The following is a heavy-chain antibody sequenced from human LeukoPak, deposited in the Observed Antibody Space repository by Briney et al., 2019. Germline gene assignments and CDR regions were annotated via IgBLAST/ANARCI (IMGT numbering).Heavy chain of an antibody. CDR1: GGAIASGGHS. V-gene: IGHV4-30-2*06. J-gene: IGHJ3*01. CDR3: ASFDV. CDR2: IYDRGPA. Sequence: SSQTLSLTCTVSGGAIASGGHSWNWIRQSPGKGLEWIGCIYDRGPAYYNPSLKSRVTMSVDTSKNQFSLQLSSVTAADTAEYYCASFDVWGQGIMVTVSS.